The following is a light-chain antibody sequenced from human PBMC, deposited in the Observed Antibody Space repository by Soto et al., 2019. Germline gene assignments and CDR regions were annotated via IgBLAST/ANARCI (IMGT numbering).Light chain of an antibody. Sequence: QSALTQPRSVSGSPGQSVTISCTGTSSDVGGYNYVSWYQQHPGKAPKLMIYDVSKRPSGVPDRFSGSKSGNTASLTISGLQAEDEADYYCCSYAGSYTCGDNYVFGTGTKLTVL. V-gene: IGLV2-11*01. CDR3: CSYAGSYTCGDNYV. J-gene: IGLJ1*01. CDR1: SSDVGGYNY. CDR2: DVS.